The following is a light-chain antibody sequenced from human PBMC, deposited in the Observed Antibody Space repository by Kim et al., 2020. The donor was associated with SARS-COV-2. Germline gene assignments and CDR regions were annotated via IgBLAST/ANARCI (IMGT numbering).Light chain of an antibody. CDR3: ATWDDSLNGVI. V-gene: IGLV1-44*01. Sequence: GQRVTISGSGSSSNIGSNTVNWYQQLPGTAPKLLIYSHNQRPSGVPDRFSGSKSGTSASLAISGLQFEDEADYYCATWDDSLNGVIFGGGTQLTVL. CDR1: SSNIGSNT. CDR2: SHN. J-gene: IGLJ2*01.